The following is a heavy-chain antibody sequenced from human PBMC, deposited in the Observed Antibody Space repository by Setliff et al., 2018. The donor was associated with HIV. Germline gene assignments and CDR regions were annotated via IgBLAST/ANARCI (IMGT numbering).Heavy chain of an antibody. CDR2: IHPGDSET. V-gene: IGHV5-51*01. Sequence: PGESLKISCKGSGYSFTTYYIGWVRQMSGKGLEWMGIIHPGDSETGYSPSFQGQVTISADKSISTAYLQWSSLKASDTAMYYCARRGYGGYYFMDVWGKGTTVTV. CDR3: ARRGYGGYYFMDV. CDR1: GYSFTTYY. J-gene: IGHJ6*03. D-gene: IGHD6-13*01.